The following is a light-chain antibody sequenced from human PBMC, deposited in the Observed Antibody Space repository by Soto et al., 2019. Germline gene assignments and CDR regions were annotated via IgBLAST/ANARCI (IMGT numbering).Light chain of an antibody. Sequence: EIVLTQSPGTLCLSPGERATLSRRASQSVRSNLAWHQQKPGQAPRLLIYDASKRAAGIPDRFSGSGSGTDFTLTISRLEPEDFAVYYCQQYGSSGTFGQGTKVDI. V-gene: IGKV3-20*01. CDR3: QQYGSSGT. CDR1: QSVRSN. CDR2: DAS. J-gene: IGKJ1*01.